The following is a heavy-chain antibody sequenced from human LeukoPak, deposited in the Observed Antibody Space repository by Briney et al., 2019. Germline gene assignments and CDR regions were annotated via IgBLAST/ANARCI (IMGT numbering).Heavy chain of an antibody. CDR1: GFTFSTYN. J-gene: IGHJ4*02. CDR3: ARVRGSGSYVDY. V-gene: IGHV3-48*01. D-gene: IGHD3-10*01. CDR2: ISSSTSTI. Sequence: GGSLRLSCAASGFTFSTYNMNWVRQAPGKGLEWISYISSSTSTIYYADSVKGRFTISRDNAKNSLYLQMNSLSVEDTAVYYCARVRGSGSYVDYWGQGTLVTVSS.